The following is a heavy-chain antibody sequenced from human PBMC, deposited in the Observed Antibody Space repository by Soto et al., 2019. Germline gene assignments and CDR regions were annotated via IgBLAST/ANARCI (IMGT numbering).Heavy chain of an antibody. CDR2: ISPYNGNT. CDR1: GYTFTSYG. V-gene: IGHV1-18*01. CDR3: ARWDCSSTRCRSNAFDI. J-gene: IGHJ3*02. D-gene: IGHD2-2*01. Sequence: QVQLVQSGAEVAKPGASVKVSCKASGYTFTSYGISWVRQAPGQGLEWMGWISPYNGNTNFAQRLQGRVTMTTDTPTTTAYMELRSLRSDDTAAYYCARWDCSSTRCRSNAFDIWGQGTTVTVSS.